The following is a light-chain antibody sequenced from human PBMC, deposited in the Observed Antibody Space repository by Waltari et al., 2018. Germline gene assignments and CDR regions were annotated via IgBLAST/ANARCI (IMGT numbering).Light chain of an antibody. V-gene: IGLV2-14*01. Sequence: QSALTQPASVSGSPGQSITISCTGTSSDVGGYNYVFWYQQRPGKAPKLMIYEVYNRPSGVSNPFPGSRSGNTASLTISGLQAEDEADYYCSSRTGSSTLYVFGTGTKVTVL. J-gene: IGLJ1*01. CDR1: SSDVGGYNY. CDR3: SSRTGSSTLYV. CDR2: EVY.